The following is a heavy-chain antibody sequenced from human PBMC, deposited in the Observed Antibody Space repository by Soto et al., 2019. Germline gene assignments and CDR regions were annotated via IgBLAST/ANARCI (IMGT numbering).Heavy chain of an antibody. CDR1: GFTFDDYA. Sequence: EVQLVESGGGLVQPGRSLRLSCAASGFTFDDYAMHWVRQAPGKGLEWVSGISWSSGSTGYADSVKGRFTISRDNAKNSLYLQMNSLRAEDTAFYYCGKGGGTLGWRAFDIWGQGTMVTVSS. D-gene: IGHD1-7*01. J-gene: IGHJ3*02. V-gene: IGHV3-9*01. CDR3: GKGGGTLGWRAFDI. CDR2: ISWSSGST.